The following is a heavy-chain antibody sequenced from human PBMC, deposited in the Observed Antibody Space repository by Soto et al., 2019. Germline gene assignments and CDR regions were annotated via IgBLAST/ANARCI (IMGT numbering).Heavy chain of an antibody. D-gene: IGHD3-3*01. CDR1: GGSISSGGYY. CDR2: IYYSGST. Sequence: QVQLQESGPGLVKPSQTLSLTCTVSGGSISSGGYYWSWIRQHPGKGLEWIGYIYYSGSTYYNPSLKILVTISLDTSKNQFSLKLSSVTAADTAVYYCAGGAGSYPTFGYYYGMDVWGQGTTVTVSS. CDR3: AGGAGSYPTFGYYYGMDV. V-gene: IGHV4-31*01. J-gene: IGHJ6*02.